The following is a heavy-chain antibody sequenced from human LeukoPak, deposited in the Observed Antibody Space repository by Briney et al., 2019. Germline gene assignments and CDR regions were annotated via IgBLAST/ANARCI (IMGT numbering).Heavy chain of an antibody. CDR3: AKDGAASTYFDY. Sequence: PGGSLRLSCAASGFTVSSNYMSWVRQAPGKGLEWVAVMWYDGTTKYYADSVKGRFTISRDNSKNTLYLQMDSLRAEDTAVYYCAKDGAASTYFDYWGPGTLVTVSS. CDR2: MWYDGTTK. D-gene: IGHD4/OR15-4a*01. J-gene: IGHJ4*02. V-gene: IGHV3-33*06. CDR1: GFTVSSNY.